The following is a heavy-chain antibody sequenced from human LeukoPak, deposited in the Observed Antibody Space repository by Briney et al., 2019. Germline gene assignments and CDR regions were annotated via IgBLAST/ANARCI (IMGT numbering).Heavy chain of an antibody. Sequence: SETLSLTCAVSGGSLSSGGYSWNWIRQPPGKGLEWIGYIYHSGSTYYNPSLKSRVTISVDRSKNQFSLKLSSVTAADTAVYYCASQSRDGYNPYWGQGTLVTVSS. D-gene: IGHD5-24*01. CDR2: IYHSGST. CDR1: GGSLSSGGYS. V-gene: IGHV4-30-2*01. J-gene: IGHJ4*02. CDR3: ASQSRDGYNPY.